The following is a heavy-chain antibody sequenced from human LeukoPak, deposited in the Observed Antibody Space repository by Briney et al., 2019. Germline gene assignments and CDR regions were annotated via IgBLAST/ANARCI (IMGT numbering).Heavy chain of an antibody. CDR1: GGSISSSSYY. D-gene: IGHD6-13*01. J-gene: IGHJ5*02. V-gene: IGHV4-39*01. CDR3: ARHQEGSSWYLGNWFDP. Sequence: SEILSLTCTVSGGSISSSSYYWGWIRQPPGKGLEWIGSIYYSGSTYYNPSLKSRVTISVDTSKNQFSLKLSSVTAADTAVYYCARHQEGSSWYLGNWFDPWGQGTLVTVSS. CDR2: IYYSGST.